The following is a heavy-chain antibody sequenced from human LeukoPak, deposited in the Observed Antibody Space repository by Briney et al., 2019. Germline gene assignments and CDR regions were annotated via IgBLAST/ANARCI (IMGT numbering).Heavy chain of an antibody. CDR2: LSLTGLN. CDR1: GGSISNTNW. Sequence: PSETLSITCGVYGGSISNTNWWSWVRQPPGQGVEWIGELSLTGLNQYNPSSGSRVTVSLDKSKNHLPLNLTSVTAADTAVYYCAREGYSSYWGQGTLVTVSS. V-gene: IGHV4-4*02. CDR3: AREGYSSY. J-gene: IGHJ4*02. D-gene: IGHD4-11*01.